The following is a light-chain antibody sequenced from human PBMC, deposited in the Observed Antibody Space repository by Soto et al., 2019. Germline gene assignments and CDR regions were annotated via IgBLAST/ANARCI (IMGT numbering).Light chain of an antibody. CDR1: QSISGW. CDR2: NAS. CDR3: QNYNQYSRT. V-gene: IGKV1-5*01. J-gene: IGKJ1*01. Sequence: DIQMTQSTSTLSASVGDRVTITCRASQSISGWLAWYQQKPGKAPKLLIYNASSLKSGVPSRFSGSGFGTEFTLTISSLQPDDSATYYCQNYNQYSRTFGQGTKVEI.